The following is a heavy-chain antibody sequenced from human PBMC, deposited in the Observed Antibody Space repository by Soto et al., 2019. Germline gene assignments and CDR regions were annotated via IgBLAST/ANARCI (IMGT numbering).Heavy chain of an antibody. J-gene: IGHJ3*02. V-gene: IGHV4-59*01. CDR3: ARDLPPSYDSSGYSVFDI. Sequence: QVQLQESGPGLVKPSETLSLTCSVSDGSISSYYWSWIRQSAGKGLEWIGYIYSSGSTNYNPSLKSRVTISVDTSKNQLSLRLSSVTAADTAVYYCARDLPPSYDSSGYSVFDIWGQGTMVTVSS. CDR1: DGSISSYY. D-gene: IGHD3-22*01. CDR2: IYSSGST.